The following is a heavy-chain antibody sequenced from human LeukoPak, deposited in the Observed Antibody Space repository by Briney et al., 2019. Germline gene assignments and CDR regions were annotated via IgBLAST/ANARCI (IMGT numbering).Heavy chain of an antibody. CDR2: ISYDGSNK. J-gene: IGHJ6*03. D-gene: IGHD2-2*01. V-gene: IGHV3-30-3*01. CDR1: GFTFSSYA. CDR3: ARLGYCSSTSCYLYYYYYYMDV. Sequence: GRSLRLSCAASGFTFSSYAMHWVRQAPGKGLEWVAVISYDGSNKYYADSVKGRFTISRDNSKKTLYLQMNSLRAEDTAVYYCARLGYCSSTSCYLYYYYYYMDVWGKGTTVTVSS.